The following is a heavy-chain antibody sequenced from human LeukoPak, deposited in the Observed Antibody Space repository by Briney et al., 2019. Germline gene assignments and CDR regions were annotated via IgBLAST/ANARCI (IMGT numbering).Heavy chain of an antibody. CDR3: ARDNRGYGDDEADY. Sequence: PGGSLRLSCAASGFTSSSYGIHWVRQAPGKGLEWVTFIGYDGRNKYYADSVKGRFTISRDNSKNTLYLQMNSLRAEDTAVYYCARDNRGYGDDEADYWGQGTLVTVSS. J-gene: IGHJ4*02. D-gene: IGHD4-17*01. CDR2: IGYDGRNK. CDR1: GFTSSSYG. V-gene: IGHV3-30*02.